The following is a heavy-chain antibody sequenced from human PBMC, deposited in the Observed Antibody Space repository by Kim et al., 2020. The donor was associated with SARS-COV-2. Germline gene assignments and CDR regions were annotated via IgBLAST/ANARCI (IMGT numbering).Heavy chain of an antibody. Sequence: GGSLRLSCAASGFTFTNYGMSWVRQAPGKGLEWVSVISGSGGSTYYADSVKGRFTICRDNSKNTLYLQMNSLRAEDTAVYYCAKSYRSSWYDAFDIWGHGTTVTVSS. CDR1: GFTFTNYG. V-gene: IGHV3-23*01. D-gene: IGHD6-13*01. J-gene: IGHJ3*02. CDR2: ISGSGGST. CDR3: AKSYRSSWYDAFDI.